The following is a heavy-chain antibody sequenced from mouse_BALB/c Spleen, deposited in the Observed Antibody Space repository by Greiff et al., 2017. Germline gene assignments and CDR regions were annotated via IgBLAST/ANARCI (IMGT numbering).Heavy chain of an antibody. CDR3: ARGAMDY. V-gene: IGHV3-1*02. J-gene: IGHJ4*01. CDR2: IPYSGST. Sequence: EVKLVESGPDLVKPSQSLSLTCTVTGYSITSGYSWPWIRQFPGNKLEWMGYIPYSGSTNYNPSLKSRISITRDTSKNQFFLQLNSVTTEDTATYYCARGAMDYWGQGTSVTVSS. CDR1: GYSITSGYS.